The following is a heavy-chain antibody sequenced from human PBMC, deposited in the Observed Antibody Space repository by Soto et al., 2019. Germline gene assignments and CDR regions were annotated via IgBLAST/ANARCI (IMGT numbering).Heavy chain of an antibody. CDR3: ARQGESSGSYYYGIDV. D-gene: IGHD3-22*01. V-gene: IGHV1-69*12. J-gene: IGHJ6*02. CDR1: GGTFSSYT. Sequence: QVQLVQSGAEVKKPGSSVKVSCKASGGTFSSYTISWVRQAPGQGLEWMGGIIPIFGTANYAQRFQGRVTITADESTSTAHMELSSLRSEDTAVYYCARQGESSGSYYYGIDVWGQGTTVIVSS. CDR2: IIPIFGTA.